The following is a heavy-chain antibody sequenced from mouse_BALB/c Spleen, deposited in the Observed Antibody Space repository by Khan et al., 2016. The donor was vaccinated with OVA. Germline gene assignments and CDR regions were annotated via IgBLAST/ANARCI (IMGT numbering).Heavy chain of an antibody. CDR1: GYSITSGYA. CDR3: ARGNYYGYYFDY. J-gene: IGHJ2*01. CDR2: ISYSGGT. V-gene: IGHV3-2*02. Sequence: EVKLEVSGPGLVKPSQSLSLTCTVTGYSITSGYAWNWIRQFQGNKLEWMGNISYSGGTSYNPSLKSRISITRETSKNQFFLQLNSVTTEDTATYYCARGNYYGYYFDYWGQGTTLTVSS. D-gene: IGHD1-1*01.